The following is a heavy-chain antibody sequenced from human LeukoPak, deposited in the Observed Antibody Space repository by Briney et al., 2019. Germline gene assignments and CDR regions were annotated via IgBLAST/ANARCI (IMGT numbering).Heavy chain of an antibody. V-gene: IGHV4-39*07. Sequence: PSETLSLTCTVSGGSISSSSYYWGWIRQPPGKGLEWIGSIYYSGSTYYNPSLKSRVTISVDTSKNQFSLKLSSVTAADTAVYYCARYGRNYDILTGYQPPVDAFDIWGQGTMVTVSS. CDR2: IYYSGST. CDR1: GGSISSSSYY. CDR3: ARYGRNYDILTGYQPPVDAFDI. J-gene: IGHJ3*02. D-gene: IGHD3-9*01.